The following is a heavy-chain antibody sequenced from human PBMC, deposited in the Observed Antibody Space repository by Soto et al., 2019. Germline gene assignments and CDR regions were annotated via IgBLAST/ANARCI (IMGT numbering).Heavy chain of an antibody. V-gene: IGHV1-69*01. CDR2: IIPIFGTA. CDR3: ARVVAYYDSSGYFFDY. D-gene: IGHD3-22*01. J-gene: IGHJ4*02. Sequence: QVQLVQSGAEVKKPGSSVKVSCKASGGTFSSYAISWVRQAPGQGLXXXGGIIPIFGTANYAQKFQGRVTITADESTSTAYMELSSLRSEDTAVYYCARVVAYYDSSGYFFDYWGQGTLVTVSS. CDR1: GGTFSSYA.